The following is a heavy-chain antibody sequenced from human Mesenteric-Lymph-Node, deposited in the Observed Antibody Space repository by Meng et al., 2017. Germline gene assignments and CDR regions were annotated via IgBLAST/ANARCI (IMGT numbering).Heavy chain of an antibody. D-gene: IGHD6-19*01. CDR3: ARAFSSGWSWYAFDI. V-gene: IGHV3-69-1*01. J-gene: IGHJ3*02. CDR2: ISSSSTI. CDR1: VFTFVDYY. Sequence: GESLKISCAASVFTFVDYYMNWPRQAPGKGLEWVSSISSSSTIYYADSVKGRFTISRDNAKNSLYLQMNSLRAEDTAVYYCARAFSSGWSWYAFDIWGQGTMVTVSS.